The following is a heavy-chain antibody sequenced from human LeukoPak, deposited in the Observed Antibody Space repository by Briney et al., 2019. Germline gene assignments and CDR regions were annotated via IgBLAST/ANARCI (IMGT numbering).Heavy chain of an antibody. D-gene: IGHD1-20*01. V-gene: IGHV3-64*04. Sequence: GGSLRLSCSASGFTFSGHFMHWVRQAPGKGLEYVSSISVNGDKTLYAESVKGRFTISRDNSKNTLYLQMNSLRAEDTAVYYCAREGITGKQTIDYWGQGTLVTVSS. J-gene: IGHJ4*02. CDR1: GFTFSGHF. CDR2: ISVNGDKT. CDR3: AREGITGKQTIDY.